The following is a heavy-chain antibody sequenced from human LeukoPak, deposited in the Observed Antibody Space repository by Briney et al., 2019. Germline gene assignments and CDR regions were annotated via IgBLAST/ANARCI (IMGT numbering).Heavy chain of an antibody. CDR1: GVSISSGSYY. J-gene: IGHJ5*02. CDR3: ARVVGSVNSIRFDP. D-gene: IGHD1-26*01. V-gene: IGHV4-61*09. CDR2: IYSSGRT. Sequence: KASETLSLTCTVSGVSISSGSYYWSWIRQPAGKGLEWIGHIYSSGRTNYSPSLKSRFTMSVDTSTNQISLNLSSVTAADTAVYYCARVVGSVNSIRFDPWGQGTLVTVSS.